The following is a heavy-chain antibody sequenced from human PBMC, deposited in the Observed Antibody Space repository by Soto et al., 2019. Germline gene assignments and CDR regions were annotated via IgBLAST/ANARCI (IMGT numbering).Heavy chain of an antibody. V-gene: IGHV1-2*02. CDR3: ARGNLWFGDSLDY. CDR2: INPNSGGT. CDR1: GYTFTGYY. D-gene: IGHD3-10*01. J-gene: IGHJ4*02. Sequence: ASVKVSCKASGYTFTGYYMHWVRQAPGQGLEWMGWINPNSGGTNYAQKFQGRVTMTRDTSISTACMELSRLRSDDTAVYYCARGNLWFGDSLDYWGQGTLVTVSS.